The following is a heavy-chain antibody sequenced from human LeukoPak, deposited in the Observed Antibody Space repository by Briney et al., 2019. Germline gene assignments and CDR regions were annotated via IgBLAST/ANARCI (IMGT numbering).Heavy chain of an antibody. Sequence: GGSLRLSCAASGFTFSSYSMNWVRQAPGKGLEWVSSISSSSSYIYYADSVKGRFTISRDNAKNSLYLQMNNLRIEDTALYYCAKDRDTTGFDHWGQGTLVTVSS. CDR1: GFTFSSYS. D-gene: IGHD2-8*01. V-gene: IGHV3-21*04. CDR2: ISSSSSYI. CDR3: AKDRDTTGFDH. J-gene: IGHJ4*02.